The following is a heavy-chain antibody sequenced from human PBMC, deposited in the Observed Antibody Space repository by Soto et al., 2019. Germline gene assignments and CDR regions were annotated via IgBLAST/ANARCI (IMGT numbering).Heavy chain of an antibody. CDR1: GGTFSSYA. Sequence: ASVKVSCKASGGTFSSYAISWVRQAPGQGLEWMGGIIPIFGTANYAQKFQGRVTITADKSTSTAYMELSSLRSEDTAVYYCARDESPLVLVPRFDYWGQGTLVTVSS. CDR2: IIPIFGTA. J-gene: IGHJ4*02. V-gene: IGHV1-69*06. CDR3: ARDESPLVLVPRFDY. D-gene: IGHD3-22*01.